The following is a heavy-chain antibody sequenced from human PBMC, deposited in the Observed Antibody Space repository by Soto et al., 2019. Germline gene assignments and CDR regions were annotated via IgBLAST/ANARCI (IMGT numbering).Heavy chain of an antibody. V-gene: IGHV2-5*02. J-gene: IGHJ6*02. CDR1: GFSLSTSGVG. D-gene: IGHD6-19*01. CDR2: IYWDDDN. Sequence: QITLKESGPTLVKPTQTLTLTCTFSGFSLSTSGVGVGWIRQPPGKALEWLALIYWDDDNRYSPSLKSRLTITNDTLKDQGVLTRTNMDPVDPATYYCAHSFCSGCPNYGMDVWGQGTTVTVSS. CDR3: AHSFCSGCPNYGMDV.